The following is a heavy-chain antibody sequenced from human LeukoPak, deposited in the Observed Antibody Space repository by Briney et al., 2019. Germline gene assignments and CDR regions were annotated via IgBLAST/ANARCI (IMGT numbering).Heavy chain of an antibody. CDR1: GGSFSGYY. J-gene: IGHJ4*02. D-gene: IGHD6-19*01. CDR2: INHSGST. CDR3: ARGSAVASFGIDY. Sequence: SDTLSLICAVYGGSFSGYYWSWIRQPPGKGLEWIGEINHSGSTNYNPSLKSRVTISVDTSKNQFSLKLSSVTAADTAVYYCARGSAVASFGIDYWGQGTLVTVSS. V-gene: IGHV4-34*01.